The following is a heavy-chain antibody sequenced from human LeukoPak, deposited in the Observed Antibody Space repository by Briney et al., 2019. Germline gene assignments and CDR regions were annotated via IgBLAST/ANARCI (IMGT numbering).Heavy chain of an antibody. CDR2: IYYSGST. D-gene: IGHD5-12*01. CDR3: ARSGSGYLRYYFDY. CDR1: GGSISSSSYY. Sequence: SETLSLTCTVSGGSISSSSYYWGWIRQPPGKGLEWIGSIYYSGSTYYNASLKSRVTISVDTSKNQFSLKLSSVTAADTAVYYCARSGSGYLRYYFDYWGQGTLVTVSS. V-gene: IGHV4-39*07. J-gene: IGHJ4*02.